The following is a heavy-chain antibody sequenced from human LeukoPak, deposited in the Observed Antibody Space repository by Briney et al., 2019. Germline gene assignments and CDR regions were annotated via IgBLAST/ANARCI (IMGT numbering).Heavy chain of an antibody. V-gene: IGHV5-51*01. Sequence: GGSLEISCQGSGSIFTSYWIGGVRQLPGKGVEWMGIIYPGDSDTRYSPSFQSQVTISADKSISTAYLQWSSLKASDTAMYYCARHGGYCSSTSCYGEDLDYWGQGTLVTVSS. J-gene: IGHJ4*02. CDR1: GSIFTSYW. CDR2: IYPGDSDT. D-gene: IGHD2-2*01. CDR3: ARHGGYCSSTSCYGEDLDY.